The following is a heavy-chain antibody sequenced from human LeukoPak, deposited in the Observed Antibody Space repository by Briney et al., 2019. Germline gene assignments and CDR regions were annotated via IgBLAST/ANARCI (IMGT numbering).Heavy chain of an antibody. CDR1: GGSIRSYY. J-gene: IGHJ4*02. V-gene: IGHV4-59*12. CDR2: IYYSGST. D-gene: IGHD3-22*01. Sequence: WETLSLTCTVSGGSIRSYYWSWIRQAPGKGLEWIGYIYYSGSTNYNPALKSRATISVDTSKNKLSLKLTSVTAADTTVYYCARLGGYYFAYWGQGTLVAVSS. CDR3: ARLGGYYFAY.